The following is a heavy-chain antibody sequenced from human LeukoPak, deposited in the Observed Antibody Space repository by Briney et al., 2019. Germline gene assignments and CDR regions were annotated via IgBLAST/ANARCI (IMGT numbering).Heavy chain of an antibody. D-gene: IGHD3-22*01. CDR1: GFTSRSYW. CDR3: ARDPDLSGYSFFEC. V-gene: IGHV3-74*01. Sequence: GGSLRLSCAASGFTSRSYWMHWLRQAPGKGLEWVSRINGDGSRTAYGDSVKGRLTISRDNAKNTLSLQMNSLRAEDTAVYYCARDPDLSGYSFFECWGQGTLVTVSS. CDR2: INGDGSRT. J-gene: IGHJ4*02.